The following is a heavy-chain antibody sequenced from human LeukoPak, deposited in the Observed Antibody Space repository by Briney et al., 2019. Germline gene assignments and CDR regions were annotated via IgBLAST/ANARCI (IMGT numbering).Heavy chain of an antibody. D-gene: IGHD2-2*01. CDR2: ISSSSSYI. CDR1: GFTFSSYS. CDR3: ARDHFVVVPAANYEFDY. Sequence: PGGSLRLSCAASGFTFSSYSGNWVRQAPGKGLEWVASISSSSSYIYYADSVKGRFTISRDNAKNSLYLQMNSLRAEDTAVYYCARDHFVVVPAANYEFDYWGQGTLVTVSS. J-gene: IGHJ4*02. V-gene: IGHV3-21*01.